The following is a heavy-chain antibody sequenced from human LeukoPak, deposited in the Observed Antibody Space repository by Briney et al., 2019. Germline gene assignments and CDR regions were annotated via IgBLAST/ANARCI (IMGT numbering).Heavy chain of an antibody. V-gene: IGHV4-38-2*02. CDR1: GYSISSGYY. CDR2: IYHSGST. CDR3: ARDARVQKWFGELLKTTTYYFDY. D-gene: IGHD3-10*01. Sequence: PSETLSLTCTVCGYSISSGYYWGWIRQPPGKGLEWIGSIYHSGSTYYNPSLKSRVTISVDTSKNQFSLKLSSVTAADTAVYYCARDARVQKWFGELLKTTTYYFDYWGQGTLVTVSS. J-gene: IGHJ4*02.